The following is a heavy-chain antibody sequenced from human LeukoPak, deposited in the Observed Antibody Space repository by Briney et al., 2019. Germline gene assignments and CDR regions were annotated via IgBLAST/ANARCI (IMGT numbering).Heavy chain of an antibody. J-gene: IGHJ3*02. Sequence: AGGSLRLSCAASGFTFSSYSMNWVRQAPGKGLEWVSSISSSSSYIYYADSVKGRFTISRDNAKKSLYLQMNSLRAEDTAVYYCAKDTITSDAFDIWGQGTMVTVSS. V-gene: IGHV3-21*01. CDR2: ISSSSSYI. CDR1: GFTFSSYS. D-gene: IGHD5-24*01. CDR3: AKDTITSDAFDI.